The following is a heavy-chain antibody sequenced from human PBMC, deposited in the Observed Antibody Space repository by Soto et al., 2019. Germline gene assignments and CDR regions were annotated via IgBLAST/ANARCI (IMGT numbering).Heavy chain of an antibody. Sequence: QVHLVQSGAEVKKPGSSVKVSCKASGGTFSSYAISWVRQAPGQGLEWMGGFIPIFGTTNYAQKFQGRVTITADESTSTAYMELSSLRSDDTAVYYCTRDRGRRYNDGRGYYYSDYCGQGTLVTVSS. CDR3: TRDRGRRYNDGRGYYYSDY. V-gene: IGHV1-69*01. D-gene: IGHD3-22*01. J-gene: IGHJ4*02. CDR1: GGTFSSYA. CDR2: FIPIFGTT.